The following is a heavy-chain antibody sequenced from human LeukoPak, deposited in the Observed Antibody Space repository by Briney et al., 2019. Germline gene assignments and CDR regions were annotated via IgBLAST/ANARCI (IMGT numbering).Heavy chain of an antibody. J-gene: IGHJ3*01. CDR2: ISAYNGNT. CDR1: GYTFTTYS. CDR3: AREEGAPIAAANV. Sequence: ASVKVSCKASGYTFTTYSISWVRQAPGQGLEWMGWISAYNGNTNYAQKFQGRVTMTTDTSTSTAYMELTSLRSDDTAVYYCAREEGAPIAAANVWGLGTMVTVSS. D-gene: IGHD6-13*01. V-gene: IGHV1-18*01.